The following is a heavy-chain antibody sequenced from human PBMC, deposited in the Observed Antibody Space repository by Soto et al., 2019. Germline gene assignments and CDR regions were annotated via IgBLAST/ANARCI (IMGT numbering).Heavy chain of an antibody. J-gene: IGHJ4*02. Sequence: EASVKVSCKASGYTFTSYGISWVRQAPGQGLEWMAWINPYNGNTKYAEKFLGRVTVTTDTSTATAYMEVRGLTSDDTAVFYCARVGVGLAAPRVWPYWGQGTPVTVSS. CDR1: GYTFTSYG. V-gene: IGHV1-18*01. CDR3: ARVGVGLAAPRVWPY. CDR2: INPYNGNT. D-gene: IGHD6-13*01.